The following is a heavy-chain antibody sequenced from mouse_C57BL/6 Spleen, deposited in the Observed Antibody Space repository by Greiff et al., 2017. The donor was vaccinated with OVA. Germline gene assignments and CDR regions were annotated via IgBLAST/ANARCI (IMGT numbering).Heavy chain of an antibody. J-gene: IGHJ1*03. Sequence: QVQLKESGAELVRPGSSVKLSCKASGYTFTSYWMHWVKQRPIQGLEWIGNIDPSDSETHYNQKFKDKATLTVDKSSSTAYMQLSSLTSEDSAVYYCARNDERYFDVWGTGTTVTVSS. CDR3: ARNDERYFDV. V-gene: IGHV1-52*01. CDR1: GYTFTSYW. CDR2: IDPSDSET.